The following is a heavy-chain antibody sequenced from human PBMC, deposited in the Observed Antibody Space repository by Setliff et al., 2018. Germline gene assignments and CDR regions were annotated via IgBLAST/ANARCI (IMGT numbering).Heavy chain of an antibody. J-gene: IGHJ6*03. D-gene: IGHD6-19*01. CDR3: ARVAVAGTLGYYYYYMDV. CDR2: IYYSGST. V-gene: IGHV4-31*02. Sequence: SETLSLTCTVSGGSISSGGYYWSWIRQHPGKGLEWIGYIYYSGSTHYNPSLKSRVTISVDTSKNQFSLKLSSVTAADTAVYYCARVAVAGTLGYYYYYMDVWGKGTTVTVSS. CDR1: GGSISSGGYY.